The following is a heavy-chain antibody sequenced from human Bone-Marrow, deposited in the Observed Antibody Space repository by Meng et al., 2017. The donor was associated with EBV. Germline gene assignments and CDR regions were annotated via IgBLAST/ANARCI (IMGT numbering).Heavy chain of an antibody. Sequence: LSLTCAVCGGSFGGYDWRWIRKPPGKGLEWHGEINNSGSTNYNPSLKSRVTISVDTSKNQFSLKLGSVTAADTAVYYCARVRSVATITLFDYWGQGTLVTVSS. D-gene: IGHD5-24*01. CDR3: ARVRSVATITLFDY. CDR2: INNSGST. CDR1: GGSFGGYD. V-gene: IGHV4-34*01. J-gene: IGHJ4*02.